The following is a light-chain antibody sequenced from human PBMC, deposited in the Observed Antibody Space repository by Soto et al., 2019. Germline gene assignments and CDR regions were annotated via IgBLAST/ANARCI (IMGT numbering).Light chain of an antibody. CDR3: QQYNNWPPWT. CDR2: GAS. Sequence: TQSPGTLTIYPGERATLSCRASQSVSSSYLAWYQQKPGQAPRLLIYGASTRATGIPARFSGSGSGTEFTLTISSLQSEDFAVYYCQQYNNWPPWTFGQRSMVDVK. V-gene: IGKV3-15*01. CDR1: QSVSSSY. J-gene: IGKJ1*01.